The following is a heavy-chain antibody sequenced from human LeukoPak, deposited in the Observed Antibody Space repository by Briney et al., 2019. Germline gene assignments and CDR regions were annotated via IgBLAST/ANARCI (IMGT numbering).Heavy chain of an antibody. V-gene: IGHV1-18*01. CDR1: GYTFTSYG. D-gene: IGHD6-6*01. J-gene: IGHJ4*02. CDR2: ISAYNGNT. Sequence: ASVKVSCKASGYTFTSYGISWVRQAPGQGLEWMGWISAYNGNTNYAQKLQGRVTMTTDTSTSTAYMELRSLRSDDTAVYYCARSRRNIAREGNLYYFDYWGQGTLVTVSS. CDR3: ARSRRNIAREGNLYYFDY.